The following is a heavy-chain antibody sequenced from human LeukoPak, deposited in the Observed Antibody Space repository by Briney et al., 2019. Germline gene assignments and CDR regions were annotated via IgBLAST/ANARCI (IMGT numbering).Heavy chain of an antibody. CDR3: ARPRVGATGWFDP. D-gene: IGHD1-26*01. V-gene: IGHV3-48*01. CDR1: GFTFSSFG. J-gene: IGHJ5*02. Sequence: GGSLRLSCAASGFTFSSFGMNWVRQAPGKGLEWVSYISSSSSTIYYADSVKGRFTISRDNAKNSLYLQMNSLRAEDTAVYYCARPRVGATGWFDPWGQGTLVTVSS. CDR2: ISSSSSTI.